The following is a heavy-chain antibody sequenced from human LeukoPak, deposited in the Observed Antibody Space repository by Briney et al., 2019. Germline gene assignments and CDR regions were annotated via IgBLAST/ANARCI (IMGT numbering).Heavy chain of an antibody. CDR3: AKLLLWFGELSDY. CDR1: GFTFSSYG. Sequence: GGSLRLSCAASGFTFSSYGMSWVRQAPGKGLEWVSAISGSGGSTYYADSVKGRSTISRDNSKNTLYLQMNSLRAEDMAVYYCAKLLLWFGELSDYWGQGTLVTVSS. CDR2: ISGSGGST. D-gene: IGHD3-10*01. J-gene: IGHJ4*02. V-gene: IGHV3-23*01.